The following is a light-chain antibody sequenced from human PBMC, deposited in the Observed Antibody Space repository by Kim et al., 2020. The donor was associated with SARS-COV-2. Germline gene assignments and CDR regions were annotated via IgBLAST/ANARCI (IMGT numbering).Light chain of an antibody. V-gene: IGLV2-8*01. J-gene: IGLJ1*01. CDR2: EVT. Sequence: QSVTIPCTGTSSDVGGYNYVSWYQHHPGKAPKLMIYEVTKRPSGVPDRFAGSKSGNTASLTVSGLQAEDEADYYCSSYAGSDNPYVFGTGTKVTVL. CDR1: SSDVGGYNY. CDR3: SSYAGSDNPYV.